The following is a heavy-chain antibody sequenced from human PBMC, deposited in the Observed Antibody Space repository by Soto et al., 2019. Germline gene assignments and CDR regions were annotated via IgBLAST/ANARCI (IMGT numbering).Heavy chain of an antibody. CDR2: TYYRSKWYN. CDR1: GDSVSSNSAA. Sequence: SQTLSLTCAIFGDSVSSNSAAWSWIRQSPSRGLEWLGRTYYRSKWYNDYAVSVKSRITINPDTSKNQFSLQLNSVTPEDTAVYHCASGHSKLSGPGPFYKWFRPWRQGPLVAACS. J-gene: IGHJ5*02. D-gene: IGHD3-10*01. V-gene: IGHV6-1*01. CDR3: ASGHSKLSGPGPFYKWFRP.